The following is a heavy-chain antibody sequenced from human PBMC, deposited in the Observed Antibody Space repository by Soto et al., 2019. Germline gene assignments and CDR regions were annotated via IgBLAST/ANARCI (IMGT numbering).Heavy chain of an antibody. D-gene: IGHD2-15*01. J-gene: IGHJ5*02. CDR3: ARSERYCSGGSCYYGGWFDP. V-gene: IGHV4-39*01. CDR1: GGSISSISYY. Sequence: PSQTLSLTCTVSGGSISSISYYWGWIRQPPGKGLEWIGSIYYSGSTYYNPSLKSRVTISVDTSKNQFSLKLSSVTAADTAVYYCARSERYCSGGSCYYGGWFDPWGQGTLVTVSS. CDR2: IYYSGST.